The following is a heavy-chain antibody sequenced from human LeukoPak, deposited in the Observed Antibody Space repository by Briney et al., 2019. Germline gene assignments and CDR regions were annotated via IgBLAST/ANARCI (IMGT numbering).Heavy chain of an antibody. J-gene: IGHJ5*02. D-gene: IGHD4-17*01. CDR3: AEGMPGDYDYNCFDT. CDR2: IYYSGST. Sequence: SETLSLTCTVSSGSISNSNYYWSWIRQPPGKGLEWIGYIYYSGSTNYNPSLKSRVTISVDTSKNQFSLKLSSVTAADTAVYFCAEGMPGDYDYNCFDTWGQGTLVTVSS. V-gene: IGHV4-61*01. CDR1: SGSISNSNYY.